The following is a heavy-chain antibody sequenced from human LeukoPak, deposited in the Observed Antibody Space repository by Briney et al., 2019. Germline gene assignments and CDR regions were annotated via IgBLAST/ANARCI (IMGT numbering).Heavy chain of an antibody. CDR1: GGSFSGYY. J-gene: IGHJ4*02. V-gene: IGHV4-34*01. Sequence: SETLSLTCAVYGGSFSGYYWSWIRQPPGKGLEWIGEINHSGSTNYNPSLKSRVTISGDTSKNQFSLRLSSVTAADTAVYYCASDPYYYDSRGYVWGQGTLVTVSS. CDR2: INHSGST. CDR3: ASDPYYYDSRGYV. D-gene: IGHD3-22*01.